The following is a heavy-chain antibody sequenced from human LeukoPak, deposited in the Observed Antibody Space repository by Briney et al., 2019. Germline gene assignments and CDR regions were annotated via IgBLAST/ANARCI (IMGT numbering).Heavy chain of an antibody. CDR3: AKSREQLWNFDY. Sequence: GGSLTLSCAASEFTFTSYAMSWVRQARGKGLEWVSAISGSGSSTYYADSVKGRFTISRDNSKNTLYLQMNSLRAEDTAVYYCAKSREQLWNFDYWGQGTLVSVSS. V-gene: IGHV3-23*01. J-gene: IGHJ4*02. CDR1: EFTFTSYA. CDR2: ISGSGSST. D-gene: IGHD5-18*01.